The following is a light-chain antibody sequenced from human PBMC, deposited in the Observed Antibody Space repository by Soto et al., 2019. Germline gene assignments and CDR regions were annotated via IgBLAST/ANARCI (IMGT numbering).Light chain of an antibody. J-gene: IGKJ5*01. CDR1: QSIINW. CDR2: QAS. CDR3: QQYLNFPIT. Sequence: DIQMTQSPSTLSASVGDRVTITCRASQSIINWLAWYQQKPGKAPRFLTHQASVLETGVPSRFSGSGSETEFALTINSLQPDDFGVYYCQQYLNFPITFGQGTRLDIK. V-gene: IGKV1-5*03.